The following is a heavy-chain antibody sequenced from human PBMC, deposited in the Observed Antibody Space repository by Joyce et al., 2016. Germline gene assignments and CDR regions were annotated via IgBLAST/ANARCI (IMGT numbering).Heavy chain of an antibody. CDR3: ARDVLTTVTKAYGY. V-gene: IGHV3-21*01. CDR1: GFIFSSYS. J-gene: IGHJ4*02. D-gene: IGHD4-11*01. Sequence: EVQLVESGGGLVKPGESLRLSCTASGFIFSSYSMTWVRQAPGKWLEWVSSISSDNTYIFHADSVKGRFTISRDNARNSLYLQMNSLRAEDTAVYYCARDVLTTVTKAYGYWGQGTLVAVSS. CDR2: ISSDNTYI.